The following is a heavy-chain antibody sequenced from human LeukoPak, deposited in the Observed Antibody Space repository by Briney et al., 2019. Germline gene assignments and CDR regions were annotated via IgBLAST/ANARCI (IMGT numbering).Heavy chain of an antibody. CDR2: IIPILGIA. CDR1: GGTFSSYA. D-gene: IGHD1-1*01. CDR3: ARDLRGTVDY. Sequence: ASVKVSYKASGGTFSSYAISWVRQAPGQGLEWMGRIIPILGIANYAQKFQGRVTITADKSTSTAYMELSSLRSEDTAVYYCARDLRGTVDYWGQGTLVTVSS. V-gene: IGHV1-69*04. J-gene: IGHJ4*02.